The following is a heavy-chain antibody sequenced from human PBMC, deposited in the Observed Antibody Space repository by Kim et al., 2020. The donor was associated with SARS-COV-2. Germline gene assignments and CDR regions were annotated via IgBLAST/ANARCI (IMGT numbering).Heavy chain of an antibody. CDR1: GVSISTNNW. J-gene: IGHJ4*02. V-gene: IGHV4-4*02. Sequence: SETLSLTCAVSGVSISTNNWWTWVRQPPGKGLEWVGEIFHSGTTNYNPSLRSRVTMSVDKSNNQFSLTLTSVTAADTAVYFCTRWHITETVAQSPGISYYFHSWGQGTLVRVS. CDR2: IFHSGTT. D-gene: IGHD6-19*01. CDR3: TRWHITETVAQSPGISYYFHS.